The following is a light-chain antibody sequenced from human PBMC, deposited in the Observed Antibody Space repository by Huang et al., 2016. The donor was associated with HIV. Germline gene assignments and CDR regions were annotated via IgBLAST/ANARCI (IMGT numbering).Light chain of an antibody. J-gene: IGKJ1*01. Sequence: DIQMTQFPSTLSASVGDRVTITCRASQSISSWLAWYQQKPGKAPKRLIYQAYSLESVVPSRFIGSGSGTELTLTISSLQPDDFATYYCQQYNTYWTFGQGTKVEIK. CDR1: QSISSW. CDR3: QQYNTYWT. CDR2: QAY. V-gene: IGKV1-5*03.